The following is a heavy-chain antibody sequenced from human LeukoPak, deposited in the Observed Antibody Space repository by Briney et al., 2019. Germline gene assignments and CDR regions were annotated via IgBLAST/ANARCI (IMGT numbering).Heavy chain of an antibody. CDR3: ARNAGDYTKPSDY. V-gene: IGHV4-38-2*02. CDR2: IYRSGST. D-gene: IGHD4-11*01. Sequence: PSETLSLTCTVSGYSISSGYYWGWIRQPPGKGLEWIGTIYRSGSTYYNPSLKRRVTISVDTSKNQFSLRLSSVTAADTAVYYCARNAGDYTKPSDYWGRGTLVTVSS. J-gene: IGHJ4*02. CDR1: GYSISSGYY.